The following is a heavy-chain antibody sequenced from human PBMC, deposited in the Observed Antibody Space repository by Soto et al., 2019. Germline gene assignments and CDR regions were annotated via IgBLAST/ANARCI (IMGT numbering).Heavy chain of an antibody. CDR3: VKGGEYCSSTSCYFGYYYHMDV. J-gene: IGHJ6*03. Sequence: EVQLLESGGGLVQPGGSLRLSCAASGFTFSSYAMSWVRQAPGKGLEWVSAISGSGGSTYYADSVKGRFTISRDNSKNKRYVQMISLSAEDTAGYYCVKGGEYCSSTSCYFGYYYHMDVWGKGTTVTGPS. V-gene: IGHV3-23*01. CDR1: GFTFSSYA. D-gene: IGHD2-2*01. CDR2: ISGSGGST.